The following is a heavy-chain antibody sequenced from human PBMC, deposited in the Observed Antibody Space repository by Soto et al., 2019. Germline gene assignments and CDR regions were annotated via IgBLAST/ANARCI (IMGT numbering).Heavy chain of an antibody. CDR3: ARGRVVVAATRFDY. J-gene: IGHJ4*02. CDR1: GFTFSSYA. Sequence: PGGSLRLACAASGFTFSSYAMSWVRKAPGKGLEWVSAISGSGGSTYYADSVKGRFTISRDNSKNTLYLQMNSLRAEDTAVYYCARGRVVVAATRFDYWGQGTLVTVSS. D-gene: IGHD2-15*01. CDR2: ISGSGGST. V-gene: IGHV3-23*01.